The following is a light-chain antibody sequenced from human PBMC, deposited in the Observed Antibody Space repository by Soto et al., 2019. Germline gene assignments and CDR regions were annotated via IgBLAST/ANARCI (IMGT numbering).Light chain of an antibody. CDR2: GAS. CDR3: QQYGSSPGT. J-gene: IGKJ1*01. Sequence: EIVLTQSPGTLSLSPGERATLSCRASQIVSSSYLAWYQQRPGQAPRLLIYGASSRATGIPDRFSGSGSGIDFTLTISRLEPEDFAVYYCQQYGSSPGTFGQGTKVEIK. CDR1: QIVSSSY. V-gene: IGKV3-20*01.